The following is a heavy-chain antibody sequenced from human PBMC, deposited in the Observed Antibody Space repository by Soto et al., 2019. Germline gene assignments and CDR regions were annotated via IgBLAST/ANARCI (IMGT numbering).Heavy chain of an antibody. Sequence: SGGSLRLSCAASGFTFSSYGMHWVRQAPGKGLEWVAVISYDGSNKYYADSVKGRFTISRDNSKNTLYLQMNSLRAEDTAVYYCASRIAVAGSWGQGTLVTVSS. J-gene: IGHJ5*02. D-gene: IGHD6-19*01. V-gene: IGHV3-30*03. CDR2: ISYDGSNK. CDR3: ASRIAVAGS. CDR1: GFTFSSYG.